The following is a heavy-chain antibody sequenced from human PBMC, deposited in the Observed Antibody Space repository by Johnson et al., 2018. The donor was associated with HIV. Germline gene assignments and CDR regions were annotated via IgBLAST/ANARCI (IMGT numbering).Heavy chain of an antibody. CDR3: AREPSGWSGGSCYSWGAFDI. D-gene: IGHD2-15*01. J-gene: IGHJ3*02. CDR1: GFTVSSNY. Sequence: VQLVESGGGLIQPGWSLRLSCAASGFTVSSNYMSWVRQAPGKGLEWVSVIYSGGSTYYADSVKGRFTISRDNSKNTLSLQMSSLRGEDTAVYYCAREPSGWSGGSCYSWGAFDIWGQGTMVTVSS. CDR2: IYSGGST. V-gene: IGHV3-53*01.